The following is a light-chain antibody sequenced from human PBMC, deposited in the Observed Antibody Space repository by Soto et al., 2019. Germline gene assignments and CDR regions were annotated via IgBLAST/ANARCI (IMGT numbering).Light chain of an antibody. J-gene: IGKJ4*01. CDR2: DAS. V-gene: IGKV1-9*01. Sequence: IHLTQSPSSLSSSLVDRVTITCRASQGISSYLGWYQQKPGKAPNLLIYDASTLHSGVPSRFSGGGSGTDFTLTISSLQPEDFATYYCQQVNVYPSTFGGGTKVDIK. CDR1: QGISSY. CDR3: QQVNVYPST.